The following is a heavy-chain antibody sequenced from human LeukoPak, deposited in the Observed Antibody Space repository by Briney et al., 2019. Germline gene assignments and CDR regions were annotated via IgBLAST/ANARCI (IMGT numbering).Heavy chain of an antibody. Sequence: ASVKVSCKVSGYTLTELSMHWVRQAPGKGLEWMGGFDPEDGETIYAQKLQGRVTMTTDTSTSTAYMELRSLRSDDTAVYYCARGGHRVPATYGDYWGQGTLVTVSS. CDR3: ARGGHRVPATYGDY. D-gene: IGHD2-2*01. V-gene: IGHV1-24*01. CDR2: FDPEDGET. J-gene: IGHJ4*02. CDR1: GYTLTELS.